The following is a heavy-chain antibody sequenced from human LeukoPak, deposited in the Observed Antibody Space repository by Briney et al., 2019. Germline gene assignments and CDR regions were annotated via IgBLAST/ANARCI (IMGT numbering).Heavy chain of an antibody. CDR1: GGSFSGYY. D-gene: IGHD1-26*01. Sequence: PSETLSLTCAVYGGSFSGYYWSWIRQPPGKGLEWIGEINHSGSTNYNPSLKSRVTISVDTSKNQFSLKLSSVTAADTAMYYCARGFWGISGSYVFWGQGTLVTVSS. CDR3: ARGFWGISGSYVF. J-gene: IGHJ4*02. V-gene: IGHV4-34*01. CDR2: INHSGST.